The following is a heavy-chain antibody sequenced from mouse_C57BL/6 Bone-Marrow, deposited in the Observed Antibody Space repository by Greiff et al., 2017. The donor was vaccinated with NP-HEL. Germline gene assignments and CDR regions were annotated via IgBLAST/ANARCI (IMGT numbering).Heavy chain of an antibody. V-gene: IGHV1-82*01. CDR3: ARWGYLYYFDY. CDR2: IYPGDGDT. D-gene: IGHD2-2*01. CDR1: GYAFSSSW. Sequence: QVQLQQSGPELVKPGASVKISCKASGYAFSSSWMNWVKQRPGKGLEWIGRIYPGDGDTNYNGKFKGKATLTADKSSSTAYMQLSSLTSEDSAVYFCARWGYLYYFDYWGQGTTLTVSS. J-gene: IGHJ2*01.